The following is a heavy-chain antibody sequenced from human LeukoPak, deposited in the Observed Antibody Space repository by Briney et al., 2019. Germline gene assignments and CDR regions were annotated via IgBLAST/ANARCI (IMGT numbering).Heavy chain of an antibody. Sequence: SETLSLTCTVSGGSISSYYWSWIRQPPGKGLEWIGYIYYSGSTNYNASLKSRVTISVDTSKNQFSLKLSSVTAADTAVYYCARRMRIYYGSSGYNWFDPWGQGTLVTVSS. CDR3: ARRMRIYYGSSGYNWFDP. V-gene: IGHV4-59*01. CDR1: GGSISSYY. CDR2: IYYSGST. D-gene: IGHD3-22*01. J-gene: IGHJ5*02.